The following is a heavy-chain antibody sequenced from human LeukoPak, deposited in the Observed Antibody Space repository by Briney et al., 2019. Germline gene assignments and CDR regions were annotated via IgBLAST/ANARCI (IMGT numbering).Heavy chain of an antibody. CDR1: GYTFTSYG. CDR2: ISAYNGNT. D-gene: IGHD5-12*01. CDR3: ARVPKGGYSPPPDY. J-gene: IGHJ4*02. Sequence: ASVQVSCKASGYTFTSYGISWVRQAPGQGLEWMGWISAYNGNTNYAQKLQGRVTMTTDTSTSTAYMELRSLRSDDTAVYYCARVPKGGYSPPPDYWGQGTLVTVSS. V-gene: IGHV1-18*01.